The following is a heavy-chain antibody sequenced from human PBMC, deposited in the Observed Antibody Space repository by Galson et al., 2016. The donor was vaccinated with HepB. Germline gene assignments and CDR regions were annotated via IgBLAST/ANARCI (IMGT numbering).Heavy chain of an antibody. CDR2: IYSGGKT. CDR1: GFIVSDNY. Sequence: SLRLSCAGSGFIVSDNYMSWVRQAPGKGLEWVSVIYSGGKTYFADSVKGRFSISRDNAKNTLFLHMNSLRAKDTAVYYCARVRCISPTCHDFDCWGQGTLVTVSS. D-gene: IGHD2-2*01. V-gene: IGHV3-53*01. J-gene: IGHJ4*02. CDR3: ARVRCISPTCHDFDC.